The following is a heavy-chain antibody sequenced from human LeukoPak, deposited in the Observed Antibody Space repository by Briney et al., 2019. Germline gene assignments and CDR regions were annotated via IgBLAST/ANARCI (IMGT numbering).Heavy chain of an antibody. J-gene: IGHJ4*02. Sequence: ASVKVSCKASGGTFSSYAISWVRQAPGQGLEWMGGIIPIFGTANYAQKFQGRVPITADESTSTAYMELSSLRSEDTAVYYCASCRDIVVVPAANDLDYWGQGTLVTVSS. CDR1: GGTFSSYA. CDR2: IIPIFGTA. D-gene: IGHD2-2*01. CDR3: ASCRDIVVVPAANDLDY. V-gene: IGHV1-69*13.